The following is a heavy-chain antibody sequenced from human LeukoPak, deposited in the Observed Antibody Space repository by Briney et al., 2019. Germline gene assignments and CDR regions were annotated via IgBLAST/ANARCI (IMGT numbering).Heavy chain of an antibody. CDR1: GYSISSGHY. Sequence: SETLSLTCSVSGYSISSGHYWGWIRQSPGKGLEWIGSVYHSGHTYYTPSLRSRVTISVDTTQNQFSLKLRSVTVADAAVFFCARGRDEAVAVNPFDTWGQGALVIISS. J-gene: IGHJ4*02. CDR3: ARGRDEAVAVNPFDT. V-gene: IGHV4-38-2*02. CDR2: VYHSGHT. D-gene: IGHD6-19*01.